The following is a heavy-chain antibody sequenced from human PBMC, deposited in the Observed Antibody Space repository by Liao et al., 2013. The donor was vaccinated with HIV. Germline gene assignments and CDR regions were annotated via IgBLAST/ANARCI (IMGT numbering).Heavy chain of an antibody. J-gene: IGHJ3*02. Sequence: QVQLQESGTGLLKPSQTLSLTCAVSGGSISSSGNSWNWIRQSPGKGLEWIGYIYHSGSTYYNPSLKSRVTISVDRSKNQFSLKLNSVTAADTAVYYCARGGDNAFDIWGQGTMVTVSS. CDR3: ARGGDNAFDI. CDR2: IYHSGST. CDR1: GGSISSSGNS. V-gene: IGHV4-30-2*06.